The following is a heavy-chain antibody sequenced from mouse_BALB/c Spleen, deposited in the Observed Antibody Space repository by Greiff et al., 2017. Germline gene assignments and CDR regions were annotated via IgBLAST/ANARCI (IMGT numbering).Heavy chain of an antibody. CDR2: ISYDGSN. D-gene: IGHD1-1*02. CDR3: ARRGNYGAWFAY. CDR1: GYSITSGYY. V-gene: IGHV3-6*02. J-gene: IGHJ3*01. Sequence: EVKLQESGPGLVKPSQSLSLTCSVTGYSITSGYYWNWIRQFPGNKLEWMGYISYDGSNNYNPSLKNRISITRDTSKNQFFLKLNSVTTEDTATYDCARRGNYGAWFAYWGQGTLVTVSA.